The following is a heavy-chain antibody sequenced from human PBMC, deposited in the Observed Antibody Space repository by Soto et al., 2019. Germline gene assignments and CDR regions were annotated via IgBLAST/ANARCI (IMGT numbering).Heavy chain of an antibody. V-gene: IGHV3-48*03. J-gene: IGHJ3*02. CDR1: GFTFSSYE. D-gene: IGHD5-18*01. CDR2: ISSSGSTI. CDR3: ARDKWAGSYGHAFDI. Sequence: HPGGSLRLSCAASGFTFSSYEMNWVRQAPGKGLEWVSYISSSGSTIYYADSVKGRFTISRDNAKNSLYLQMNSLRAEDTAVYYCARDKWAGSYGHAFDIWGQGTMVTVSS.